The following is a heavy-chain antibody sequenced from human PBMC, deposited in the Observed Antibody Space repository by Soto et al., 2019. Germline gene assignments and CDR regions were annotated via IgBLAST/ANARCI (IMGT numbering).Heavy chain of an antibody. V-gene: IGHV1-3*01. CDR2: INAGNDNR. J-gene: IGHJ4*02. CDR3: ARVRGATTGDSFAY. D-gene: IGHD1-1*01. Sequence: QVQLVQSGAEVKKPGASVKVSCKASGYTFTSYTIHWVRQAPGQRLEWMGWINAGNDNRKYSQKFQGRVTITRDTSASTAYMELDSLRPEDTAVYYCARVRGATTGDSFAYLGQGILVTVSS. CDR1: GYTFTSYT.